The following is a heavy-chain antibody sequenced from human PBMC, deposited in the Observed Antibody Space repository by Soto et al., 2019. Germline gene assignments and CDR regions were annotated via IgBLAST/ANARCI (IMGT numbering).Heavy chain of an antibody. J-gene: IGHJ6*03. CDR3: ARTYYDFWSGYYPYYYYYYMDV. Sequence: EVQLVESGGGLVKPGGSLRLSCAASGFTFSSYSMNWVRQAPGKGLEWVSSISSSSSYIYYADSVKGRFTISRDNAKNSLDLQMNSLRAEDTAVYYCARTYYDFWSGYYPYYYYYYMDVWGKGTTVTVSS. CDR2: ISSSSSYI. CDR1: GFTFSSYS. D-gene: IGHD3-3*01. V-gene: IGHV3-21*01.